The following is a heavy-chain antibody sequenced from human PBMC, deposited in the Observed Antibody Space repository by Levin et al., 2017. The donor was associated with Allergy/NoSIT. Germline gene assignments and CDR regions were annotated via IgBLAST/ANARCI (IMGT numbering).Heavy chain of an antibody. Sequence: SETLSLTCAVYGGSFSGYYWSWIRQPPGKGLEWIGEIYHSGSTNYNPSLKSRVTISVDTSKNQFSLKLSSVTAADTAVYYCARYNVDTAMARGNWFDPWGQGTLVTVSS. CDR2: IYHSGST. J-gene: IGHJ5*02. CDR3: ARYNVDTAMARGNWFDP. V-gene: IGHV4-34*01. D-gene: IGHD5-18*01. CDR1: GGSFSGYY.